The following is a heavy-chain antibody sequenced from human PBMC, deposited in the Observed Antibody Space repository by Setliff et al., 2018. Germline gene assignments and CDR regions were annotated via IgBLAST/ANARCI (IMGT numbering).Heavy chain of an antibody. CDR1: GGSISNSTFY. V-gene: IGHV4-61*05. D-gene: IGHD1-7*01. CDR3: ARHDASNWNYGWIDP. J-gene: IGHJ5*02. CDR2: VYYSGTT. Sequence: SETLSLTCTVSGGSISNSTFYWGWIRQPPGKGLEWIGYVYYSGTTNYDPSLKSRVTMSVDTSKNQFSLNLNSVTAADTAVYYCARHDASNWNYGWIDPWGQGTLVTVSS.